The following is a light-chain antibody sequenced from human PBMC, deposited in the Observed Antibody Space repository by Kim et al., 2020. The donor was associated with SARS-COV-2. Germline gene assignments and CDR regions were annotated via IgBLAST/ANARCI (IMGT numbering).Light chain of an antibody. CDR3: SAWDSSLRAWV. CDR1: SNTVGNQG. CDR2: RDD. J-gene: IGLJ3*02. V-gene: IGLV10-54*01. Sequence: QTATCICTGNSNTVGNQGAAWLQQHKGHPPKLLSYRDDNRPSGISERFSASRSGDTASLTITGLQPEDEADYYCSAWDSSLRAWVFGGGTQLTVL.